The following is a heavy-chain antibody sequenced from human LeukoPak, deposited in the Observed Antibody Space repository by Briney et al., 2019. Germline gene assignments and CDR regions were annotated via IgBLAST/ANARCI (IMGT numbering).Heavy chain of an antibody. Sequence: SSETLSLTCTVSGGSISSYYWSWIRQPAGKGLEWIGRIFPSGSTNYNPSLKSPFTMSVDTSKNQFSLKLSCVTAADTAVYYCARDLYCSGDPCYETENWFDPWGQGTLVTVSS. D-gene: IGHD2-15*01. V-gene: IGHV4-4*07. CDR1: GGSISSYY. J-gene: IGHJ5*02. CDR2: IFPSGST. CDR3: ARDLYCSGDPCYETENWFDP.